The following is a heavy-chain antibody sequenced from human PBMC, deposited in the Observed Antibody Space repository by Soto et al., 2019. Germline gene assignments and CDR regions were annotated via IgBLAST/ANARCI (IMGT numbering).Heavy chain of an antibody. CDR2: IYYTGST. Sequence: PSETLSLTCTVSSGSLSTYYWSWIRQPPGKGLEWIGYIYYTGSTHYNPSLKSRVSISLDTSKNHFSLQLTSVTAADTAVYYCARDKGGWPDYCGQGTLVTVSS. V-gene: IGHV4-59*01. J-gene: IGHJ4*02. D-gene: IGHD1-26*01. CDR3: ARDKGGWPDY. CDR1: SGSLSTYY.